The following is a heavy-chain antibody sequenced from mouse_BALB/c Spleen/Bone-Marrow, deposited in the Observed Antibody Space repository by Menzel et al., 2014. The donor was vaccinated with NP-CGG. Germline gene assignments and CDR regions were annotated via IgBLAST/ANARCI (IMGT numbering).Heavy chain of an antibody. D-gene: IGHD2-14*01. Sequence: EVQGVESGGGLVKPGGSLKLSCAASGFTLSDYYMYWVRQTPEKRLEWVATISDGGSYTYYPDSVKGRFTISRDNAKNDLYLQMSSLKSEDTAMYYCARDALYRYDGGYAMDYWGQGTSVTVSS. CDR3: ARDALYRYDGGYAMDY. CDR2: ISDGGSYT. J-gene: IGHJ4*01. V-gene: IGHV5-4*02. CDR1: GFTLSDYY.